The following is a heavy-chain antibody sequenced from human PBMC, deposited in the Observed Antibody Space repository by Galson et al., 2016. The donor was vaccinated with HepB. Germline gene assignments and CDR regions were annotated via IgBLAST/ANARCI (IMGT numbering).Heavy chain of an antibody. CDR1: GDSISSDKYY. V-gene: IGHV4-39*01. CDR2: ISYTGTT. D-gene: IGHD3-10*01. J-gene: IGHJ3*02. Sequence: SETLSLTCAVSGDSISSDKYYWGWIRQPPGKGLEWIGTISYTGTTYYNPSLKSRVTMSVDTSKHQFSLDLTSVTAADTAVYFCARQGGILWFGDLLVDPFEIWGQGTMVSVSS. CDR3: ARQGGILWFGDLLVDPFEI.